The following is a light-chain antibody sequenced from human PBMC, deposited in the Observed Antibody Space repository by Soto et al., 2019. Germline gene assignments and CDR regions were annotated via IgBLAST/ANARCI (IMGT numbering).Light chain of an antibody. Sequence: QSALTLPASVSGSPGQSITISCTGTSSDVGGYNYVSWYQQHPGKAPKLMIYDVSNRPSGVSNRFSGSKSGNTASLTISGLQAEDEADYYCSSNSSSSTLVFGGGTQLTVL. J-gene: IGLJ2*01. CDR1: SSDVGGYNY. V-gene: IGLV2-14*01. CDR2: DVS. CDR3: SSNSSSSTLV.